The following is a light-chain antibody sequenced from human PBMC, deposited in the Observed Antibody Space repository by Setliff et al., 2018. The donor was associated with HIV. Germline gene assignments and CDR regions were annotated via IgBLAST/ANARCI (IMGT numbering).Light chain of an antibody. J-gene: IGLJ1*01. V-gene: IGLV2-14*03. CDR1: SSDGGGYNY. Sequence: QSVLTQPASVSGSPGQSITISCTGTSSDGGGYNYVSWYQQHPGKAPKVMIYDVSNRPSGVSNRFSGSKSGNTASPTISGLQAEDEADYYCSSYPSSSTLVFGTGTKVT. CDR2: DVS. CDR3: SSYPSSSTLV.